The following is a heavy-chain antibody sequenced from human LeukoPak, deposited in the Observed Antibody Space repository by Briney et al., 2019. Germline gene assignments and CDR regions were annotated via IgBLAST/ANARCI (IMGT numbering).Heavy chain of an antibody. V-gene: IGHV3-30-3*01. Sequence: PGRSLRLSCAASGFTFCIYTMHWVRQAPGKGLEWVAVVSYDGTNQYYADSVKGRFTVSRDNSRNTLYLQMNSLRAEDTAVYYCARRYSGDSPLDYWGLGTLVTVSS. D-gene: IGHD4-17*01. J-gene: IGHJ4*02. CDR1: GFTFCIYT. CDR3: ARRYSGDSPLDY. CDR2: VSYDGTNQ.